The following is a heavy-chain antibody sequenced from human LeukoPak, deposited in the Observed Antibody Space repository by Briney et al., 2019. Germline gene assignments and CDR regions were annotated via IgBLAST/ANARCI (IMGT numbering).Heavy chain of an antibody. D-gene: IGHD1/OR15-1a*01. CDR1: GGSISSYY. Sequence: SETLSLTCTVSGGSISSYYWSWIRQPPGKGLEWIGYIYYSGGTNYNPSLKSRVTISVDTSKNQFSLKLSSVTAADTAVYYCARGPTSITGTTDYWGQGTLVTVSS. CDR3: ARGPTSITGTTDY. CDR2: IYYSGGT. V-gene: IGHV4-59*01. J-gene: IGHJ4*02.